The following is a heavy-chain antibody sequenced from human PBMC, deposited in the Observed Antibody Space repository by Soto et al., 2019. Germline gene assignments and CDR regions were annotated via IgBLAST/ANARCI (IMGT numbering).Heavy chain of an antibody. V-gene: IGHV4-34*01. CDR2: INHSGST. Sequence: SETLSLTCAVYGGSFSGYYWSWIRQPPGKGLEWIGEINHSGSTNYNPSLKSRVTISVDTSKNQFSLKLSSVTAADTAVYYCARGPLLLWFGELWFDPWGQGTLVTVS. CDR3: ARGPLLLWFGELWFDP. D-gene: IGHD3-10*01. J-gene: IGHJ5*02. CDR1: GGSFSGYY.